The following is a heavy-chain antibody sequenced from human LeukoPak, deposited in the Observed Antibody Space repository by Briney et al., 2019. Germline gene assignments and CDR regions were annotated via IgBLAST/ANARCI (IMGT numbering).Heavy chain of an antibody. D-gene: IGHD3-10*01. CDR3: AKVPSAGRFGELWAQDY. Sequence: PGGSLRLSCAASGFTFSSYGMHWVRQAPGKGLEWVAFIRYDGSNKYYADSVKGRFTISRDNSKNTLYLQMNSLRAEDTAVYYCAKVPSAGRFGELWAQDYWGQGTLVTVSS. CDR1: GFTFSSYG. CDR2: IRYDGSNK. V-gene: IGHV3-30*02. J-gene: IGHJ4*02.